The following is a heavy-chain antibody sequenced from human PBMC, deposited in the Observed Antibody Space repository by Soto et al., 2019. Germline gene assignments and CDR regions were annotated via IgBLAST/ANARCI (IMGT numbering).Heavy chain of an antibody. CDR1: GGSISSSNYY. Sequence: SETLSLTCTVSGGSISSSNYYWGWIRQPPGKGLEWIGSIHYSGTTFYNSSLKSRVTISVDTSRNQFSLKLSSVTAADTAVYYCARRWGRTFDYWGQGTRVTVAS. CDR3: ARRWGRTFDY. CDR2: IHYSGTT. J-gene: IGHJ4*02. V-gene: IGHV4-39*01. D-gene: IGHD7-27*01.